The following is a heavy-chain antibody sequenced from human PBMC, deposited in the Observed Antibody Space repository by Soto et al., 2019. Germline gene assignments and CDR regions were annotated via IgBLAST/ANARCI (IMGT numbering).Heavy chain of an antibody. J-gene: IGHJ4*02. CDR2: IYYNGNT. V-gene: IGHV4-59*08. Sequence: SETLSLTCTVSGGSINTYYWTWIRQPPGKGLEWIGYIYYNGNTNYNPSLKSRVTISVDASKNQISLKMNSVTAADTAVYYCARHVFVKDSPHRHFDYWGQGILVTVSS. CDR3: ARHVFVKDSPHRHFDY. CDR1: GGSINTYY.